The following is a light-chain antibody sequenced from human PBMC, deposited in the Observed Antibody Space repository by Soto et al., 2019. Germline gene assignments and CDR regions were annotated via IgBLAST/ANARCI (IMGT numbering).Light chain of an antibody. CDR3: SSYAGSTNLV. CDR2: EVN. V-gene: IGLV2-8*01. CDR1: SSDVGGYNY. J-gene: IGLJ2*01. Sequence: QSALTQPPSASGSPGQSVTISCTGTSSDVGGYNYVSWYQQHPGKAPQLIIHEVNKPRSGVPDPFSGSRSANTASLTVSGLQAEDEADYYCSSYAGSTNLVFGGGTKLTVL.